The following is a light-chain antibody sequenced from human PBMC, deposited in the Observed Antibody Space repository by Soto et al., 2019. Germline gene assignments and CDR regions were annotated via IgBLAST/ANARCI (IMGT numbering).Light chain of an antibody. CDR3: QHYGRSAYT. CDR1: QSVSSNY. V-gene: IGKV3-20*01. J-gene: IGKJ2*01. Sequence: DIVLTQSPGTLSLSPGERATLSCRASQSVSSNYLAWYQQKPGQAPRLLIYGASSRATGIPDRFSGSGAGTDFTLTISRLEPEDFAVYYCQHYGRSAYTFGQGTTLEIK. CDR2: GAS.